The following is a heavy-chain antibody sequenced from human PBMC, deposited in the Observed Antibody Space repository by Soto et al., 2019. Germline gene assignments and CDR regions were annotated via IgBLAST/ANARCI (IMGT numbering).Heavy chain of an antibody. CDR3: AKEVWSGPMDV. J-gene: IGHJ6*02. Sequence: ESVKGRFTISRDNSKNTLYLQMNSLRAEDTAVYYCAKEVWSGPMDVWGQGTTVTVSS. V-gene: IGHV3-30*02. D-gene: IGHD3-3*01.